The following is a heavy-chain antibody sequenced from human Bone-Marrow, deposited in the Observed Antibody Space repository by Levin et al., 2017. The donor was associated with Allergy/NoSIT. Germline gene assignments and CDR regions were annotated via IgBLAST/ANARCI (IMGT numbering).Heavy chain of an antibody. Sequence: PSETLSLTCTVSGGSISSSSYYWGWIRQPPGKGLEWIGSIYYSGSTYYNPSLKSRVTISVDTSKNQFSLKLSSVTAADTAVYYCASSLRSFGVVIIGYFDYWGQGTLVTVSS. J-gene: IGHJ4*02. CDR1: GGSISSSSYY. D-gene: IGHD3-3*01. CDR2: IYYSGST. CDR3: ASSLRSFGVVIIGYFDY. V-gene: IGHV4-39*01.